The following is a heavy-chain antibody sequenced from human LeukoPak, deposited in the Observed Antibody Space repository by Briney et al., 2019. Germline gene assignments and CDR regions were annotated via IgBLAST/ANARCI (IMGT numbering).Heavy chain of an antibody. CDR3: ARDPRISMIVGGNKDPKGFDY. CDR2: INHTGCST. CDR1: GYTLPSYY. V-gene: IGHV1-46*01. J-gene: IGHJ4*02. Sequence: ASVKVSCKASGYTLPSYYMHWVRQAAGQGREWMGIINHTGCSTSYAQELQGRLTKTRHTSTSTVYVALNRLRSEDTAVCLCARDPRISMIVGGNKDPKGFDYGGEGTLVTVP. D-gene: IGHD3-22*01.